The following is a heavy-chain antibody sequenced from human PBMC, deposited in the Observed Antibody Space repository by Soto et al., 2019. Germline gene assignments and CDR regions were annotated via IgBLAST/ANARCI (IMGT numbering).Heavy chain of an antibody. CDR2: ISYDRSKK. D-gene: IGHD6-6*01. CDR3: AKDPEYSSSPWYYFDY. Sequence: QVQLVESGGGVVQPGRSLRLSCAASGFTFSSYGMHWVRQAPGKGLEWVAVISYDRSKKSYAESVRGRFTISRDNSKNTLYLQMNSLRAEDTAIYYCAKDPEYSSSPWYYFDYWGQGTLVTVSS. J-gene: IGHJ4*02. V-gene: IGHV3-30*18. CDR1: GFTFSSYG.